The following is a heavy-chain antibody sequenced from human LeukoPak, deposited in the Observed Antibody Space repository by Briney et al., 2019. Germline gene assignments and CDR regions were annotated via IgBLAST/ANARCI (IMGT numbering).Heavy chain of an antibody. CDR2: IYSSGST. V-gene: IGHV4-31*03. CDR1: GASITSGGYY. D-gene: IGHD3-10*01. CDR3: ARDRDSGSGSSHY. J-gene: IGHJ4*02. Sequence: SETLSLTCTVSGASITSGGYYWSWIRQRPGEGLEWIGYIYSSGSTYYRPSLKSRVTISIDTSKTQFSLKLSSVTAADTAVYYCARDRDSGSGSSHYWGQGTLVTASS.